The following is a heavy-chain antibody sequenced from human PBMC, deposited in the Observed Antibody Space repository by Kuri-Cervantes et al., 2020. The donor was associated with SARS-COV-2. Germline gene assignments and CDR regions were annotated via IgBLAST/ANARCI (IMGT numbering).Heavy chain of an antibody. D-gene: IGHD2-2*01. J-gene: IGHJ3*01. CDR2: VRGKANNYAT. Sequence: GGSLRLSCEVSGFLFSASAIHWVRQASGKGLEWVGRVRGKANNYATAYAASVKGRFTISRDDSKNMAYLQMNSLKTEDTAVYYCATLGYCSSTSCYLWGQGTMVTVSS. CDR3: ATLGYCSSTSCYL. V-gene: IGHV3-73*01. CDR1: GFLFSASA.